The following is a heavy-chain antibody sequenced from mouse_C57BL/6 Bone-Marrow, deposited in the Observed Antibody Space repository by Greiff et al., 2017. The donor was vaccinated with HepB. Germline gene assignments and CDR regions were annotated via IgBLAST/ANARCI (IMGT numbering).Heavy chain of an antibody. CDR3: TTWILRYPYYFDY. CDR2: IDPEDGDT. Sequence: DVQLQQSGAELVRPGASVKLSCTASGFNIKDYYMHWVKQRPEQGLEWIGRIDPEDGDTVYAPKFQGKATMTADTSSNTAYLQLSSLTSEDTAVYYCTTWILRYPYYFDYWGQGTTLTVSS. J-gene: IGHJ2*01. V-gene: IGHV14-1*01. D-gene: IGHD1-1*01. CDR1: GFNIKDYY.